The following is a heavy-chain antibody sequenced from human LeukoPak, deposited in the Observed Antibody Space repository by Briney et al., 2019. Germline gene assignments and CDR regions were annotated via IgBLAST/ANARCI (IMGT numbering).Heavy chain of an antibody. CDR3: AKYLYRPQNTCYRDV. CDR1: GFTFSSYA. J-gene: IGHJ6*03. V-gene: IGHV3-23*01. Sequence: GESLRLSCAASGFTFSSYAMSWVRQAPGKGLEWVSDISGSGGSTYYADSVKGRFTISRDTSKNTLYLQMNSLCAEDTAVYYGAKYLYRPQNTCYRDVWGKGTTVTVSS. CDR2: ISGSGGST. D-gene: IGHD2-8*01.